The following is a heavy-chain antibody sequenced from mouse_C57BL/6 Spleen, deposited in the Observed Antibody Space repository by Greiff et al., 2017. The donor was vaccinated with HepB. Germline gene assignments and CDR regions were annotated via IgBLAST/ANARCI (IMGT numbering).Heavy chain of an antibody. Sequence: EVMLVESGGGLVQPGGSLKLSCAASGFTFSDYYMYWVRQTPEKRLEWVAYISNGGGSTYYPDTVKGRFTISRDNAKNTLYLQMSRLKSEDTAMYYCARRYDGYLDYWGQGTTLTVSS. CDR3: ARRYDGYLDY. J-gene: IGHJ2*01. D-gene: IGHD2-3*01. CDR1: GFTFSDYY. CDR2: ISNGGGST. V-gene: IGHV5-12*01.